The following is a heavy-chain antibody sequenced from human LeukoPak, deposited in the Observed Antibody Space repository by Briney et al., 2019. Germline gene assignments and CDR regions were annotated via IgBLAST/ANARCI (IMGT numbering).Heavy chain of an antibody. Sequence: GGSLRLSCAASGFTFSSYGMHWVRQAPGKGLEWVAVISYDGSNKYYADSVKGRFTISRDNSKNTLYLQMNSLRAEDTAVYYCAKEMRIAVVSYYYYYYMDVWGKGTTVTVSS. D-gene: IGHD6-19*01. V-gene: IGHV3-30*18. J-gene: IGHJ6*03. CDR2: ISYDGSNK. CDR1: GFTFSSYG. CDR3: AKEMRIAVVSYYYYYYMDV.